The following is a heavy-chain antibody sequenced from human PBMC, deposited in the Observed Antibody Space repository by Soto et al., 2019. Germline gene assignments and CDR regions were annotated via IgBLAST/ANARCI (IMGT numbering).Heavy chain of an antibody. Sequence: PSETLSLTCTVSGGSISSYYLSWIRQPPGKGLEWIGYIYYSGSTNYNPSLKSRVTISVATSKNQFSLKLSSVTAADTAVYYCARVIGGYDYYYYYGMDVWGQGTTVTVSS. CDR3: ARVIGGYDYYYYYGMDV. CDR1: GGSISSYY. V-gene: IGHV4-59*01. J-gene: IGHJ6*02. D-gene: IGHD5-12*01. CDR2: IYYSGST.